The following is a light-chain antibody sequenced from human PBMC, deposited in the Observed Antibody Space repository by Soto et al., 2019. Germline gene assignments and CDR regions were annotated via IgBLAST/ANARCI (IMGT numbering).Light chain of an antibody. CDR3: QQYNSLPYT. CDR1: QDISTY. Sequence: DLQMTQSPSSLSASLGDRVTITCRASQDISTYLKWYQQKPGKAPNLLIYTVPNLETGVPSRFSGSGSGTVFTLTISALQPEDIATYYCQQYNSLPYTFGQGTRLEIE. J-gene: IGKJ2*01. CDR2: TVP. V-gene: IGKV1-33*01.